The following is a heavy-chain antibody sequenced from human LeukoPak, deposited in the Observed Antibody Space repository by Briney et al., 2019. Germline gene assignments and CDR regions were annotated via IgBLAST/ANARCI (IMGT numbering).Heavy chain of an antibody. CDR2: ISYSGST. J-gene: IGHJ4*02. CDR3: ARAGFGIDF. V-gene: IGHV4-30-4*08. D-gene: IGHD3-10*01. CDR1: RGSLNKEDYY. Sequence: SQTLSVTCTVCRGSLNKEDYYCSGIRQSPGKALEWIGYISYSGSTYYNPSLKSRVTISVDTSKNQFSLKLRSVTAADTAVYYCARAGFGIDFWGQGTLVTVSS.